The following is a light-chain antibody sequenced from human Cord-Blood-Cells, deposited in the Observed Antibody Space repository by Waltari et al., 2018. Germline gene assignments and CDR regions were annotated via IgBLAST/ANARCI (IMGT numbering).Light chain of an antibody. CDR3: SSYTSSSISYV. V-gene: IGLV2-14*01. Sequence: QSALTPPAYVSGSPGQSITISCTGPSSDVGGYNYVSLYQQHPGKAPKLMIYDVSNRPSGVSNRFSGSKSGNTASLTISGLQAEDEADYYCSSYTSSSISYVFGTGTKVTVL. CDR1: SSDVGGYNY. CDR2: DVS. J-gene: IGLJ1*01.